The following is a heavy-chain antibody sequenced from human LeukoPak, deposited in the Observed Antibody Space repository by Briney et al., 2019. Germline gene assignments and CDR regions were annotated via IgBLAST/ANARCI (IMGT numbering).Heavy chain of an antibody. CDR3: ARERGGLEWLARVDP. V-gene: IGHV4-59*11. Sequence: SETLSLTCTVSGGSISPHYWSWIRQTPEKGLEFIGYMFSSGRTNYNPSLKSRVTISVDTSKNQFSLKLSSVTAADTAVYYCARERGGLEWLARVDPWGQGTLVTVSS. CDR2: MFSSGRT. J-gene: IGHJ5*02. D-gene: IGHD3-3*01. CDR1: GGSISPHY.